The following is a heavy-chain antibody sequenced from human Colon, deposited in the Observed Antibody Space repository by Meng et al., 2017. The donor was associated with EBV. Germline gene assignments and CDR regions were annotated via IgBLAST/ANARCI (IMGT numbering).Heavy chain of an antibody. V-gene: IGHV4-4*02. CDR3: ARDGGVTHIP. J-gene: IGHJ5*02. Sequence: QVLLQGLGAGLVKPSGPLSLPCAVSGPSISTSNWWSWIRQSPGEGLEWIGAIYHNGQTNYNPSLKSRVSMSVDESKNEFSLNLKSVTAADTAVYYCARDGGVTHIPWGQGVRVTVSS. CDR1: GPSISTSNW. D-gene: IGHD2-8*02. CDR2: IYHNGQT.